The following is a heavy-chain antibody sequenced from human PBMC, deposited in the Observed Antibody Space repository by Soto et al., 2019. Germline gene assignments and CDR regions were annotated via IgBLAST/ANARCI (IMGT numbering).Heavy chain of an antibody. V-gene: IGHV4-4*02. D-gene: IGHD1-26*01. J-gene: IGHJ6*03. Sequence: QVQLQESGPGLVKPSETLSLTCAVSGGSISISNWWSWVRQTPGKGLEWIGQIHHSGSTNYRPSLTSLVSISVDKSKNQFSLKMISVTDADTAVYYCARGGYYFYMDVWGKGTTVTVSS. CDR2: IHHSGST. CDR1: GGSISISNW. CDR3: ARGGYYFYMDV.